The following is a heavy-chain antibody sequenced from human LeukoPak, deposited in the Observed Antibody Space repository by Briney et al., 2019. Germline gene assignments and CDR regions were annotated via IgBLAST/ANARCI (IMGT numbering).Heavy chain of an antibody. V-gene: IGHV3-20*04. J-gene: IGHJ6*03. CDR2: INWIGGST. CDR3: ARVRYGSGSYYNYYYYFMDV. CDR1: GFTFDDYG. D-gene: IGHD3-10*01. Sequence: GGSLRLSCAASGFTFDDYGMSWVRQAPGKGLEWVSGINWIGGSTGYADSVKGRFTISRDNAKNSLYLQMNSLRAEDTALYYCARVRYGSGSYYNYYYYFMDVWGKGTTVTVSS.